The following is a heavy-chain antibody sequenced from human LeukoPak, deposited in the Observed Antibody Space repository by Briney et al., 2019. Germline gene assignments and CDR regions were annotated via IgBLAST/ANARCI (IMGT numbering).Heavy chain of an antibody. J-gene: IGHJ4*02. D-gene: IGHD3-3*01. CDR3: AREGNYDWSILYYFDY. Sequence: SETLSLTCTVSGGSISSSSYYWGWIRQPPGKGLEWIGSIYYSGSTYYNPSLKSRVTISVDTSKNQFSLKLSSVTAAGTAVYYCAREGNYDWSILYYFDYWGQGTLVTVSS. V-gene: IGHV4-39*07. CDR2: IYYSGST. CDR1: GGSISSSSYY.